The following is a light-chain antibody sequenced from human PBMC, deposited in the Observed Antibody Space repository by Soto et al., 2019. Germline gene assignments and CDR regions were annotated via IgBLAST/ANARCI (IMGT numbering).Light chain of an antibody. CDR3: QQYNNWPLT. CDR2: GAS. J-gene: IGKJ4*01. V-gene: IGKV3-15*01. Sequence: EIVMTQSPATLSVSPGERATHSCRASQSVSSNLAWYQQKPGQAPRLLIYGASTRATGIPARFSGSGSGTEFTLTISSLQSEDFAVYYCQQYNNWPLTFSGGTKVDIK. CDR1: QSVSSN.